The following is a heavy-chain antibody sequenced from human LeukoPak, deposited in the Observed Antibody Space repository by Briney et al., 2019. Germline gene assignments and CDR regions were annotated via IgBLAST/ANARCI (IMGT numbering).Heavy chain of an antibody. CDR3: AREEHYDFWSGYYYYYGMDV. V-gene: IGHV3-7*01. CDR2: IKQDGSGK. J-gene: IGHJ6*02. Sequence: PGGSLRLSCAASGFTFSSYWMSWVRQAPGKGLEWVANIKQDGSGKYYVDSVKGRFTISRDNAKNSLYLQMNSLRAEDTAVYYCAREEHYDFWSGYYYYYGMDVWGQGTTVTVSS. D-gene: IGHD3-3*01. CDR1: GFTFSSYW.